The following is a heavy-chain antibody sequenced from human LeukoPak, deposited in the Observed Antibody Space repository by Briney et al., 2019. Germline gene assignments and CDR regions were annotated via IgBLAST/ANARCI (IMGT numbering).Heavy chain of an antibody. V-gene: IGHV3-30*04. J-gene: IGHJ4*02. CDR3: ARERGIRALYFDN. Sequence: GGSLRLSCAASRFTFNNYAMSWVRQAPGKGLEWVALTSSDGNKYFADSVQGRFTISRDNSRNTVYLQLDSLRPDDTAVYYCARERGIRALYFDNWGQGTLVTVSS. CDR1: RFTFNNYA. D-gene: IGHD3-16*01. CDR2: TSSDGNK.